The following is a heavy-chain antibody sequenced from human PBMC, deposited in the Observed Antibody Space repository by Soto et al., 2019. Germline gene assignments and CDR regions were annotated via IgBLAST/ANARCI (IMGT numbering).Heavy chain of an antibody. CDR2: IYYSGTT. CDR3: ASGYKFPFPP. Sequence: SKTLSLTCAVSGGSIDSGGYYWSWIRQHPGQGLEWIGHIYYSGTTYYNPSLKSRITISIDTSKNQFSLKLNSVTAADSAVYYCASGYKFPFPPGGHGTLVTVSS. D-gene: IGHD2-2*02. V-gene: IGHV4-31*11. CDR1: GGSIDSGGYY. J-gene: IGHJ5*02.